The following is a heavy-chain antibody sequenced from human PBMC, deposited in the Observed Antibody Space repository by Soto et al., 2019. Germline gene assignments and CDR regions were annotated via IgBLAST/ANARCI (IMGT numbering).Heavy chain of an antibody. D-gene: IGHD5-18*01. CDR3: ATLNSFGFDF. J-gene: IGHJ4*02. V-gene: IGHV3-23*01. CDR2: INTRGTRS. Sequence: GGSLRLSCEASGFTFSSYAMSWVRQAPGKGLEWVSGINTRGTRSYYADSVKGRVTISRDNAKSTVYLQMNSLRAEDTAVYYCATLNSFGFDFWGQGTMVT. CDR1: GFTFSSYA.